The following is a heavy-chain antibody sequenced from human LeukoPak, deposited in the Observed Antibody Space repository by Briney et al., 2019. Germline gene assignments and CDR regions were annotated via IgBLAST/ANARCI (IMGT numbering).Heavy chain of an antibody. V-gene: IGHV3-30*02. D-gene: IGHD1-26*01. Sequence: GGSLRLSCAASGFTFSSYGMHWVRQAPDKGLEWVAFIRYDGSNKYYADSVKGRFTISRDNSKNTLYLQMNSLRAEDTAVYYCAKDVQWSSRSEYLQHWGQGTLVTVSS. CDR3: AKDVQWSSRSEYLQH. J-gene: IGHJ1*01. CDR1: GFTFSSYG. CDR2: IRYDGSNK.